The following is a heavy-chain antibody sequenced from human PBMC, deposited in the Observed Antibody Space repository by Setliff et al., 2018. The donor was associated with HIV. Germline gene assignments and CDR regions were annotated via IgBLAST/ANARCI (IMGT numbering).Heavy chain of an antibody. CDR2: FDPEDGET. Sequence: ASVKVSCKISGYTFIDHYIHWVQQAPGKGLEWMGGFDPEDGETIYAEKFQGRVTMTEDTATETAYMELSSLRSEDTAVYYCASEARTRSTYYYSMDVWGKGTTVTVSS. D-gene: IGHD2-2*01. V-gene: IGHV1-24*01. CDR3: ASEARTRSTYYYSMDV. CDR1: GYTFIDHY. J-gene: IGHJ6*03.